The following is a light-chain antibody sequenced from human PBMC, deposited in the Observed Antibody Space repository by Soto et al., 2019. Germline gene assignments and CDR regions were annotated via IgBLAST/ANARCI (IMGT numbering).Light chain of an antibody. CDR3: GADHGSGGNFVFYV. CDR1: SGYSNYE. Sequence: QSVLTQPPSASASLGASVTLTCTLSSGYSNYEVDWYQQRPGKGPRFVMRVGTGGIVGSKGDGIPDRFSVLGSGLNRYLTIKNIQEEDEGDYHCGADHGSGGNFVFYVFGTGTKLTVL. J-gene: IGLJ1*01. V-gene: IGLV9-49*01. CDR2: VGTGGIVG.